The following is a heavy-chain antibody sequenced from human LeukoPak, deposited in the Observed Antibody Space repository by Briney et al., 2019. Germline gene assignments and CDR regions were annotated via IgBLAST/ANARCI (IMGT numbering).Heavy chain of an antibody. CDR3: ARDLAVTGLRYDFWSGYYIGAYMDV. CDR1: GYTFTSYG. J-gene: IGHJ6*03. CDR2: ISAYNGNT. D-gene: IGHD3-3*01. V-gene: IGHV1-18*01. Sequence: ASVKVSCKASGYTFTSYGISWVRQAPGQGLEWMGWISAYNGNTNYAQKLQGRVTMTTNTSTSTAYMELRSLRSGDTAVYYCARDLAVTGLRYDFWSGYYIGAYMDVWGKGTTVTVSS.